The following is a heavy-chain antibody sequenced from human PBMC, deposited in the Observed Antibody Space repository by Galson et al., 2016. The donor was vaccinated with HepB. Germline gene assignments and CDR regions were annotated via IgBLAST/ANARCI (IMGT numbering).Heavy chain of an antibody. CDR3: AREIKDTISVGWYFDL. D-gene: IGHD5/OR15-5a*01. CDR2: VGRGGDT. CDR1: GFTFSTSD. J-gene: IGHJ2*01. V-gene: IGHV3-13*01. Sequence: LRLSCAASGFTFSTSDMHWVRQGTGKGLEWVSAVGRGGDTYYSGSVEGRFTISRENAKNSLYLEMNSLRAGDTAVYYCAREIKDTISVGWYFDLWGRGTLVTVSS.